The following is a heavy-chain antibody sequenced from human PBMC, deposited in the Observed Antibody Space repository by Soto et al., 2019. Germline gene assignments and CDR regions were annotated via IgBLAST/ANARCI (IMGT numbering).Heavy chain of an antibody. Sequence: QLQLQESGPGLVKPSETLSLTCTVSGGSISSSSYYWGWIRQPPGKGLEWIGSIYYSGSTYYNPSLKRRVTISVDTSKNQFSLKLSSVTAADTAVYYCARRGKYSYGSKYYFDYWGQGTLVTVSS. D-gene: IGHD5-18*01. J-gene: IGHJ4*02. CDR1: GGSISSSSYY. CDR2: IYYSGST. CDR3: ARRGKYSYGSKYYFDY. V-gene: IGHV4-39*01.